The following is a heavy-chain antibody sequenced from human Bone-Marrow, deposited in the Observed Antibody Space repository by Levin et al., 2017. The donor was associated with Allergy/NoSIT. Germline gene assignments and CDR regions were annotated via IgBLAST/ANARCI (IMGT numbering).Heavy chain of an antibody. CDR2: ISGSGGST. J-gene: IGHJ4*02. V-gene: IGHV3-23*01. CDR3: AKAGGITCYERTDY. Sequence: GESLKFSCAASGFTFSNYGMSWVRQAPGKGLEWVSVISGSGGSTYYAGSVKGRFTISRDNSKDTLYLQMNSLRGEDTAIYYCAKAGGITCYERTDYWGQGTLVTVSS. D-gene: IGHD2-2*01. CDR1: GFTFSNYG.